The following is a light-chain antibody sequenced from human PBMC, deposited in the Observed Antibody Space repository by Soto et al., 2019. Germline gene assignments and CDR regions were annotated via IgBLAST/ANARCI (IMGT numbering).Light chain of an antibody. CDR2: GIS. Sequence: EMVLTQSPATLSLSPGERVTLSCRASQSVSNSLAWYQQKAGQAPRLLLYGISYRATGVPARFSGSGSGTDFTLSISSLEPEDLAIYYCQQGSDWPPTYTFGQGTKLEIK. J-gene: IGKJ2*01. V-gene: IGKV3-11*01. CDR1: QSVSNS. CDR3: QQGSDWPPTYT.